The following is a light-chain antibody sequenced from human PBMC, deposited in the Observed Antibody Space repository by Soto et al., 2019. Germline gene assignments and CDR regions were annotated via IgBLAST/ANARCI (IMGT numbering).Light chain of an antibody. J-gene: IGLJ7*01. V-gene: IGLV1-40*01. CDR1: TSNIGTNSI. CDR3: QSYDSSLSGSV. CDR2: DNS. Sequence: QSVLTQPPSASGTPGQTVTISCSGGTSNIGTNSIAWYQHLPGTAPKLLLYDNSNRPSGVPDRFSGSKSGTSASLAITGLQAEDEADYYCQSYDSSLSGSVFGGGTQLTVL.